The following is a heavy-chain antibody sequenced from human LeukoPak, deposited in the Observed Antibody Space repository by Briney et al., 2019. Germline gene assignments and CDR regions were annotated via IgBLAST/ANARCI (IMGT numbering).Heavy chain of an antibody. CDR2: IYTSEST. V-gene: IGHV4-4*07. D-gene: IGHD3-9*01. J-gene: IGHJ6*03. Sequence: SETLSLTCTVSGGSISSYYWSWIRQPAGKGLEWIGRIYTSESTNYNPSLKSRVTMSVDTSKNQFSLKLSTVTAADTAVYYCARVRPHYDILTGYYLPYYYYMDVWGKGTTVTVSS. CDR1: GGSISSYY. CDR3: ARVRPHYDILTGYYLPYYYYMDV.